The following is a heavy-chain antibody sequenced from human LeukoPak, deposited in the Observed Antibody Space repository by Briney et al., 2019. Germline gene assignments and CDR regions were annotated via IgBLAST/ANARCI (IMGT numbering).Heavy chain of an antibody. V-gene: IGHV3-48*03. CDR1: GLTFSSYE. Sequence: GGSLRLSCAASGLTFSSYEMNWVRQAPGKGLEWVSYISSSGSTIYYADSVKGRFTISRDNAKNSLYLQMNSLRAEDTAVYYCAGSGDYEDNYWGQGTLVTVSS. D-gene: IGHD4-17*01. CDR3: AGSGDYEDNY. J-gene: IGHJ4*02. CDR2: ISSSGSTI.